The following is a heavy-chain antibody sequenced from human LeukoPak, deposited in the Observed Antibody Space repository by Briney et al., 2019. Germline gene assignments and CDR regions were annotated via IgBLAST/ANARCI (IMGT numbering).Heavy chain of an antibody. CDR2: LSGSGGTT. CDR1: GITLSNYG. J-gene: IGHJ6*02. CDR3: ARGLTYSSGMDV. V-gene: IGHV3-23*01. D-gene: IGHD5-12*01. Sequence: GGSLRLSCAVSGITLSNYGMSWVRQAPGKGLEWVAGLSGSGGTTNYADSVKGRFTISRDNSKNTLYLQMNSLRAEDTAVYYCARGLTYSSGMDVWGQGTTVTVSS.